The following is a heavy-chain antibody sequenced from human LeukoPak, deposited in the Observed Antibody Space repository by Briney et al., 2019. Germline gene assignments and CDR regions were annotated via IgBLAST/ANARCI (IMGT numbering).Heavy chain of an antibody. J-gene: IGHJ4*02. D-gene: IGHD2-2*01. CDR1: GFTFSSYW. CDR2: IKQDGSEK. CDR3: ARERATSTSTWSFDY. V-gene: IGHV3-7*01. Sequence: QSGGSLRLSCAASGFTFSSYWMSWVRQAPGKGLEWVANIKQDGSEKYYVDSVKGRFTISRDNSKNMLYLQMDSLRAEDTAVCHCARERATSTSTWSFDYWGQGTLVTVSS.